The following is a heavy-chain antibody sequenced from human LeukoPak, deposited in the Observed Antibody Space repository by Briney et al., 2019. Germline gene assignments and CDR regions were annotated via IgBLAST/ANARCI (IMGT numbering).Heavy chain of an antibody. CDR1: GFTFSSYW. CDR2: IKHDGSER. Sequence: GGSLRLSCAASGFTFSSYWMGWVRQVPGKGLEWVANIKHDGSERYYVDSVKGRFTISRDNAKNSLYLQMDSLRAEDTAVYYCARERSGIAAAGLDYWGQGTLVTVSS. CDR3: ARERSGIAAAGLDY. V-gene: IGHV3-7*01. D-gene: IGHD6-13*01. J-gene: IGHJ4*02.